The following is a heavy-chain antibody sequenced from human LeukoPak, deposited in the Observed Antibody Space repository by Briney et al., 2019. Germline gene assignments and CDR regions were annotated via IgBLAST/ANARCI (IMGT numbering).Heavy chain of an antibody. CDR1: GGTFSSYA. V-gene: IGHV1-69*13. J-gene: IGHJ4*02. Sequence: ASVKVSCKASGGTFSSYAISWVRQAPGQGLEWMGGIIPIFGTANYAQKFQGRVTITADESTSTAYMELSSLRSEDTAVYYCARESYDILTGYYTPIAFDYWGQGTLVTVSS. CDR2: IIPIFGTA. CDR3: ARESYDILTGYYTPIAFDY. D-gene: IGHD3-9*01.